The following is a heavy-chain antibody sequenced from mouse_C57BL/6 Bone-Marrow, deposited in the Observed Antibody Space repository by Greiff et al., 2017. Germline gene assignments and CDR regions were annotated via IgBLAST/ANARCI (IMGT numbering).Heavy chain of an antibody. V-gene: IGHV5-4*03. CDR3: ARVMGPWFAY. Sequence: EVKLMESGGGLVKPGGSLTLSCAASGFTFSSYAMSWVRQTPEKRLEWVATISDGGSYTYYPDNVKGRFTISRDNAKNNLYLQMSHLKSEDTAMYYCARVMGPWFAYWGQGTLVTVSA. CDR2: ISDGGSYT. CDR1: GFTFSSYA. J-gene: IGHJ3*01. D-gene: IGHD2-3*01.